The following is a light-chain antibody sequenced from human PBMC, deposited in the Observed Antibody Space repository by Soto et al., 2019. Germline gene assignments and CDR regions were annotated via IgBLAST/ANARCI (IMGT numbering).Light chain of an antibody. V-gene: IGKV3-15*01. Sequence: EIVMTQSPATLSVSPGERATLSCRASQSVSSNLAWYQQKPGQAPRLLIYDASTRATGIPARFSGSGSGTEFTLTISSLQSEDFAVYYCQRYNNWPPWTFDQGTKVEIK. J-gene: IGKJ1*01. CDR2: DAS. CDR1: QSVSSN. CDR3: QRYNNWPPWT.